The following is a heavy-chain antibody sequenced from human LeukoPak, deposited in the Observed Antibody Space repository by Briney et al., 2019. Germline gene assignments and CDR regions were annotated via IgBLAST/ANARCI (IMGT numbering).Heavy chain of an antibody. CDR3: ARVAWVTSAWCIDY. V-gene: IGHV3-7*03. J-gene: IGHJ4*02. Sequence: PGGSLRLSCAASGFIFGTTAMSWVRQAPGKGLEWVAKIEQHGSEEMWVDSVKGRFSISRDNAKNSLYLQMNGQSCVETAVYYCARVAWVTSAWCIDYWGQGTLVPVSS. CDR1: GFIFGTTA. CDR2: IEQHGSEE. D-gene: IGHD6-19*01.